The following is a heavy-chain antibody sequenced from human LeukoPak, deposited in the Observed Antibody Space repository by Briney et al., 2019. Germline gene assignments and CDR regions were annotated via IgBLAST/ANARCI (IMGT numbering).Heavy chain of an antibody. V-gene: IGHV3-7*01. CDR1: GFTFSSYW. D-gene: IGHD4-11*01. CDR2: IRQDGSTG. Sequence: PGGSLRLSCAASGFTFSSYWMTWVRQTPGKGLEWVANIRQDGSTGYYVDSVRGRFTISRDNAENSLFLQMNSLRAEDAAMYYCATGLHFTNWGQGTLVTVSS. CDR3: ATGLHFTN. J-gene: IGHJ4*02.